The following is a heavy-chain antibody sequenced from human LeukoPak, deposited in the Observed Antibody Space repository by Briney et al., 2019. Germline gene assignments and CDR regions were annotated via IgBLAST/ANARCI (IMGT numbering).Heavy chain of an antibody. CDR2: SGST. J-gene: IGHJ5*02. CDR3: ARVSGYSSSWYSGTLNWFDP. CDR1: GGSISSGGYY. Sequence: SETLSLTCTVSGGSISSGGYYWSWIRQHPGKGLEWIGYSGSTYYNPSLKSRVTISVDTSKNQFSLKLSSVTAADTAVYYCARVSGYSSSWYSGTLNWFDPWGQGTLVTVSS. V-gene: IGHV4-31*03. D-gene: IGHD6-13*01.